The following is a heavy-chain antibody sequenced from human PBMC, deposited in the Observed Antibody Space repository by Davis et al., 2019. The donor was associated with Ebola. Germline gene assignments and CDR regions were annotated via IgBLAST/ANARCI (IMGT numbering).Heavy chain of an antibody. CDR2: ITPSSTYA. J-gene: IGHJ4*02. CDR1: GFTFSNSY. CDR3: AREGPYSGYGQDFDY. Sequence: PGGSLRLSCVASGFTFSNSYMSWIRQAPGKGLEWVSYITPSSTYANYADSVRGRFTVSRDNAKNSLYLQMNSLRAEDTGVYYCAREGPYSGYGQDFDYWGQGTLVTVSS. V-gene: IGHV3-11*06. D-gene: IGHD5-12*01.